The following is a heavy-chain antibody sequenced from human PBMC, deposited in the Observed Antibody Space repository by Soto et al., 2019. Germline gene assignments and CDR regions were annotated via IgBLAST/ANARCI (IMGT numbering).Heavy chain of an antibody. D-gene: IGHD2-15*01. J-gene: IGHJ4*02. CDR2: IWYDGSNK. CDR1: GFTFSGFG. V-gene: IGHV3-33*01. CDR3: ARDGGSYCSGGTCSLGYFAY. Sequence: GGSLRLSCAASGFTFSGFGMHWVGQAPGKGLEWVAIIWYDGSNKFYADSVKGRFTISRDNSENTLYLQMNSLRAEDTAVYYCARDGGSYCSGGTCSLGYFAYWGQGTLVTVSS.